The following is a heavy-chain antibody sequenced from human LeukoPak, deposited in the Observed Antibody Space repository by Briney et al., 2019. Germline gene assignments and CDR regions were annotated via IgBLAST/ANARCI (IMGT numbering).Heavy chain of an antibody. J-gene: IGHJ5*02. CDR1: GFTFSPYW. V-gene: IGHV3-74*01. CDR2: INNDGSST. CDR3: ARDQDGVGATIDL. D-gene: IGHD1-26*01. Sequence: GGSLRLSCAASGFTFSPYWMHWVRQAPGKGPVWVSRINNDGSSTWYAESVKGRFTISRDNARNTLSLQMHSLRAEDTALYYCARDQDGVGATIDLWGQGTLVTVPS.